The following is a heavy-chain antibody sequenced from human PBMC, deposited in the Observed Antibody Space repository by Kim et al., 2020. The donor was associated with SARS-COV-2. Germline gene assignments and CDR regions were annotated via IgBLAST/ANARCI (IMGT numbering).Heavy chain of an antibody. CDR3: ARDTVTARTFLEFDY. CDR1: GYTFTSYG. J-gene: IGHJ4*02. V-gene: IGHV1-18*01. Sequence: ASVKVSCKASGYTFTSYGISWVRQAPGQGLEWMGWISAYNGNTNYAQKFQGRVTMTTDTSTSTAYMELRSLRSDDTAVYYCARDTVTARTFLEFDYWGQGTLVTVSS. CDR2: ISAYNGNT. D-gene: IGHD4-17*01.